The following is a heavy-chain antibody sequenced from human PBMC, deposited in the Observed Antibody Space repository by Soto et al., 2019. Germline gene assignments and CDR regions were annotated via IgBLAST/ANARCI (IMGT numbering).Heavy chain of an antibody. Sequence: PGGSLRFSCAASGFTLSSFGMNWVRQGPGKGLEWVANINQDGSEIYYVDSVKGRFTISRDNAKNSMYLQMISLRVEDTAVYYCVRAVASAGSYWGEGT. CDR3: VRAVASAGSY. V-gene: IGHV3-7*01. D-gene: IGHD3-10*01. CDR1: GFTLSSFG. J-gene: IGHJ4*02. CDR2: INQDGSEI.